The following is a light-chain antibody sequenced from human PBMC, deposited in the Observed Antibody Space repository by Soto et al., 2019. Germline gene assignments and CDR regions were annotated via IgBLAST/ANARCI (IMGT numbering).Light chain of an antibody. CDR2: GAS. CDR3: QQYNNWWT. CDR1: QSVSSN. J-gene: IGKJ1*01. Sequence: EIVMTQSPATLSVSPGDRATLSCRASQSVSSNLAWYQQKPGQAPRLLIYGASTRATGIPARFSGSGSGTDFTLTISRLQYEDVAVYYCQQYNNWWTFGQGTKVEIK. V-gene: IGKV3-15*01.